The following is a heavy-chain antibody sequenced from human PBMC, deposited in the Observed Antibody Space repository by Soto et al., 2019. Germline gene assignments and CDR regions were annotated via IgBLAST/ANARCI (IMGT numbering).Heavy chain of an antibody. CDR1: GFTFSSYG. J-gene: IGHJ5*02. CDR3: ASCGSGGSCYWFDP. D-gene: IGHD2-15*01. CDR2: IWYDGSNK. Sequence: QVQLVESGGGVVQPGRSLRLSCAASGFTFSSYGMHWVRQAPGKGLEWVAVIWYDGSNKYYADSVKGRFTISRDNSKNTLYLQMNSLRAEDTAVYYCASCGSGGSCYWFDPWGQGTLVTVSS. V-gene: IGHV3-33*01.